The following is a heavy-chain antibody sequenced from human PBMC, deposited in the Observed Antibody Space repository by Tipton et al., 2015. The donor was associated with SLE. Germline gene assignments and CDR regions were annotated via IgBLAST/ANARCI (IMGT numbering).Heavy chain of an antibody. V-gene: IGHV1-8*03. CDR3: ARVIVVVPATIGEDFYYYMDV. CDR1: GYTFTSYD. Sequence: QLVQSGAEVKKPGASVKVSCKASGYTFTSYDIRWVRQATGQGLEWMGWMNPNSGNTGYAQKFQGRVTITRNTSISTAYMELSSLRSEDTAVYYCARVIVVVPATIGEDFYYYMDVWGKGTTVTVSS. CDR2: MNPNSGNT. J-gene: IGHJ6*03. D-gene: IGHD2-2*01.